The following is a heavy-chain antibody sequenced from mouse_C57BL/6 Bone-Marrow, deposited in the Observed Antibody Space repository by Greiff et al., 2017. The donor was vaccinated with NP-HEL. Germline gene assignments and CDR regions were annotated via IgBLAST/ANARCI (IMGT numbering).Heavy chain of an antibody. V-gene: IGHV1-82*01. CDR1: GYAFSSSW. D-gene: IGHD2-4*01. J-gene: IGHJ4*01. Sequence: VQLQQSGPELVKPGASVKISCKASGYAFSSSWMNWVKQRPGKGLEWIGRIYPGDGDTNYNGKFKGKATLTADKSSSTAYMQLSSLTSEDSAVYFCAYDYQYYYAMDYWGQGTSVTVSS. CDR2: IYPGDGDT. CDR3: AYDYQYYYAMDY.